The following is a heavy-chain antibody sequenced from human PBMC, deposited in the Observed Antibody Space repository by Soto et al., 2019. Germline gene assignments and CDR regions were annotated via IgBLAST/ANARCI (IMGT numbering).Heavy chain of an antibody. J-gene: IGHJ3*02. CDR1: GGSLSTYK. Sequence: QLQLVQSGAEVKRPGSSVKVSCRASGGSLSTYKISWVRQAAGQGLQWLAAIIPMSGTSTYAQKFQARVKFSADESMNTAYMDLGGLRSEDTAVYSCARVLHYYDNSDEVRVAFDIRGQGTMVTVSS. CDR3: ARVLHYYDNSDEVRVAFDI. CDR2: IIPMSGTS. D-gene: IGHD3-22*01. V-gene: IGHV1-69*01.